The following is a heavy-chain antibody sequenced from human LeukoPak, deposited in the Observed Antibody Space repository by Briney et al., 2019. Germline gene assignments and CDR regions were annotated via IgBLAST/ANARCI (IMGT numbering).Heavy chain of an antibody. J-gene: IGHJ3*02. CDR1: GGSISNYY. CDR3: ARQGRISMIVVLIEDAFDI. D-gene: IGHD3-22*01. Sequence: SETLSLTCTLSGGSISNYYWSWIRQPPGKGLEWIGYIYYSGTTNYNPSLKSRVTISVDTSRKQFSLKLSSVTAADTAVYYCARQGRISMIVVLIEDAFDIWGQGTMVTVSS. CDR2: IYYSGTT. V-gene: IGHV4-59*01.